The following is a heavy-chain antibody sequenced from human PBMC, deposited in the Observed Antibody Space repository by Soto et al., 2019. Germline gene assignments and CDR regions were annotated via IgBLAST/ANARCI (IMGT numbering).Heavy chain of an antibody. D-gene: IGHD6-25*01. J-gene: IGHJ4*02. V-gene: IGHV3-72*01. Sequence: EVQLVESGGGLVQPGGSLRLSCAASGLTFSDHYMDWVRQAPRKGLEWVGRISNKPNSYTAEYAASVKGRFTISRDDSKNSQFLQMNSLKTEDTAVYYCARVGYSNGLYDYWGQGTLVTVSS. CDR3: ARVGYSNGLYDY. CDR1: GLTFSDHY. CDR2: ISNKPNSYTA.